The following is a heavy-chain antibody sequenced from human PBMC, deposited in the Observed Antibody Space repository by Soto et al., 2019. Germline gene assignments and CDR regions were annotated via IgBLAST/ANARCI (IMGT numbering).Heavy chain of an antibody. J-gene: IGHJ6*02. CDR2: IKQDGSEK. CDR3: ARDLRFYGDLIDYYYYGMDV. CDR1: GFTFSSYW. Sequence: GGSLRLSCAASGFTFSSYWMSWVRQAPGKGLEWVANIKQDGSEKYYVDSVKGRFTISRDNAKNSLYLQMNSLRAEDTAVYYCARDLRFYGDLIDYYYYGMDVWGQGTTVTVSS. D-gene: IGHD4-17*01. V-gene: IGHV3-7*05.